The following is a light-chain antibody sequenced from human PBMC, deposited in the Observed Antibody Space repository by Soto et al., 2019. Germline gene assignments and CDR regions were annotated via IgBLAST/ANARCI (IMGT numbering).Light chain of an antibody. CDR3: QQYNNWPPYT. CDR2: GAS. CDR1: RSVSSN. J-gene: IGKJ2*01. V-gene: IGKV3-15*01. Sequence: EIVMTQSPATLSVSPGERATLSCRASRSVSSNLAWYQQKPGQAPRLLMYGASTRATGIPVRFSGSGSGTEFTLTISSLQSEDCAVYYCQQYNNWPPYTFGQGTKLEIK.